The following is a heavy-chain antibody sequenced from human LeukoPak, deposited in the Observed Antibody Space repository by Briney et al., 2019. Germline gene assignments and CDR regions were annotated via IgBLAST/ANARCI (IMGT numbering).Heavy chain of an antibody. J-gene: IGHJ4*02. CDR2: ISGSGGST. CDR1: GFTFSSYA. V-gene: IGHV3-23*01. D-gene: IGHD6-19*01. Sequence: GGSLRLSCAASGFTFSSYAMSWVRQAPGKGLEWVSAISGSGGSTYYADSVKGRFTISRDNSKNTLYLQMNSLRAEDTAVYYCAKDPKARYSGGWYYFDYWGQGTLVTVSS. CDR3: AKDPKARYSGGWYYFDY.